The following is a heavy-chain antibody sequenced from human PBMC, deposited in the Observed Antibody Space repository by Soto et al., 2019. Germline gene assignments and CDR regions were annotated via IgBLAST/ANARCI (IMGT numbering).Heavy chain of an antibody. CDR1: GDSVSSNSAA. J-gene: IGHJ5*02. V-gene: IGHV6-1*01. CDR3: ARDRGYYSPFDP. Sequence: SQTLSLTCAISGDSVSSNSAAWNWIRQSPSRGLEWLGRTYYRLEWYNEYAVSVKSRITINPDTSKKQFSLQVKTVTPDDTAVYYCARDRGYYSPFDPWGQGTLVTVSS. CDR2: TYYRLEWYN. D-gene: IGHD3-22*01.